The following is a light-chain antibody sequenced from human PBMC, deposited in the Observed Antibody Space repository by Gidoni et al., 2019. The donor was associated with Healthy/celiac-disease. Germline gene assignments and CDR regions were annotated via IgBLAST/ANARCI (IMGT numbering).Light chain of an antibody. J-gene: IGKJ1*01. V-gene: IGKV3-15*01. CDR1: QSVSSN. CDR2: GAS. Sequence: EIVMTQSPATLSVSPGERATLSCRASQSVSSNLAWYQQKPGQAPRLLIYGASTRATGIPARFSGSGSGTEFPLTISSLQSEDFAFYYCQQYNNLPRTFGQGTKVEIK. CDR3: QQYNNLPRT.